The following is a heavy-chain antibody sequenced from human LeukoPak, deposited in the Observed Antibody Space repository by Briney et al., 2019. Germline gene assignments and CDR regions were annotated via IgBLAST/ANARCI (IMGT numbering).Heavy chain of an antibody. Sequence: PGGSLRLSCAGSGLTFSDYFMSWIRQAPGKGMEWVSYISSGGSTIYYADSVKGRFTISRDNAKNSLYLQMNSLRAEDTAVYYCARPLRFLGGGAFDIWGQGTMVTVSS. D-gene: IGHD3-3*01. CDR1: GLTFSDYF. J-gene: IGHJ3*02. V-gene: IGHV3-11*04. CDR3: ARPLRFLGGGAFDI. CDR2: ISSGGSTI.